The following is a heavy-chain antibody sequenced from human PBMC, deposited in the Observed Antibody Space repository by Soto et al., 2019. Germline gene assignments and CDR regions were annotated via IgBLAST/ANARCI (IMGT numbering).Heavy chain of an antibody. CDR1: GGSFSGYY. CDR3: GRGVVFWLYFDY. CDR2: INHSGST. D-gene: IGHD3-9*01. J-gene: IGHJ4*02. Sequence: SETLSLTSAVYGGSFSGYYWSWIRQPPGKGLEWIGEINHSGSTNYNPSLKSRVTISVDTSKNQFSLKVSSVTAADTALYYCGRGVVFWLYFDYWGQATLVTVCS. V-gene: IGHV4-34*01.